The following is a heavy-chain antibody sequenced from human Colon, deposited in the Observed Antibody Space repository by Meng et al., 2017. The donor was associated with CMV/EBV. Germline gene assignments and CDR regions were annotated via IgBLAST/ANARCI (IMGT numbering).Heavy chain of an antibody. CDR1: GFTFSTFA. CDR3: AKGVTSGSTYRAFDI. J-gene: IGHJ3*02. CDR2: IYYGGGAT. D-gene: IGHD3-22*01. V-gene: IGHV3-23*03. Sequence: GESLKISCAASGFTFSTFAMGWVRQAPGKGLEWVSSIYYGGGATHYPDSVKGRFTISRDPSENTLSLQMSSLRVDDTALYYCAKGVTSGSTYRAFDILGQGTKVTVSS.